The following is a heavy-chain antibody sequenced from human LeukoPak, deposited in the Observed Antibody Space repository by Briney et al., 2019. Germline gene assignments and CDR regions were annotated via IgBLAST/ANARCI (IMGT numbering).Heavy chain of an antibody. J-gene: IGHJ4*02. D-gene: IGHD3-3*01. CDR3: AREGPIQFLEQIDF. CDR1: DYSISNTYY. V-gene: IGHV4-38-2*02. Sequence: SETLSLTCTVSDYSISNTYYWGWIRQPPGKGLEWIGNIHHSGITNYNPSLKSRVSISIDTSKNQFSLKLTSLKAADTAVYYCAREGPIQFLEQIDFWGQGSLVTVSS. CDR2: IHHSGIT.